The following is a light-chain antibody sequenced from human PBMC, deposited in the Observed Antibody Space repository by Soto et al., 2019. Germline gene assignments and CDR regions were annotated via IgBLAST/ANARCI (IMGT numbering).Light chain of an antibody. Sequence: QLVLTQPPSASGTPGQRVSISCSGGRSNIGSNLVSWYQQLPGTAPKLLLYFNDQRPSGVPDRFSGSKSGTSASLAVSELQSEDEADYFCASWDDSLKGVLFGGGTKLTVL. CDR1: RSNIGSNL. V-gene: IGLV1-44*01. CDR2: FND. J-gene: IGLJ3*02. CDR3: ASWDDSLKGVL.